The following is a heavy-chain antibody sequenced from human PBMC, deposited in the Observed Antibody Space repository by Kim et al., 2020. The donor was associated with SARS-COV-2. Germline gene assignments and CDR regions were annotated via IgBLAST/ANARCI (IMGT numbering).Heavy chain of an antibody. D-gene: IGHD6-19*01. J-gene: IGHJ4*02. CDR2: ISGSGGST. CDR1: GFTFSSYA. CDR3: ARREGGIAVAPGY. V-gene: IGHV3-23*01. Sequence: GGSLRRSCAASGFTFSSYAMSWVRQAPGKGLEWVSAISGSGGSTYYADSVKGRFSISRDNSKNTLYLQMNSLRAEDTAEYYCARREGGIAVAPGYWGQGTLVTVSS.